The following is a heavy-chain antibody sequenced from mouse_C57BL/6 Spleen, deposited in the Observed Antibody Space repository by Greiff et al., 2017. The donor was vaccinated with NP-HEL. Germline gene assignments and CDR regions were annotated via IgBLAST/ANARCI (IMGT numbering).Heavy chain of an antibody. CDR3: ARGSDYDVSYYAMDY. Sequence: VQLVESGPELVKPGASVKLSCKASGYTFTSYDINWVKQRPGQGLEWIGWIYPRDGSTKYNEKFKGKATLTVDTSSSTAYMELHSLTSEDSAVYFCARGSDYDVSYYAMDYWGQGTSVTVSS. CDR2: IYPRDGST. CDR1: GYTFTSYD. D-gene: IGHD2-4*01. J-gene: IGHJ4*01. V-gene: IGHV1-85*01.